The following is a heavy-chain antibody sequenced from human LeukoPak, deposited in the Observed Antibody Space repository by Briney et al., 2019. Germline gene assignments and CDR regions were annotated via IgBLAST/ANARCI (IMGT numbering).Heavy chain of an antibody. CDR1: GFTFSSYW. J-gene: IGHJ4*02. D-gene: IGHD5-18*01. Sequence: GGSLRLSCAASGFTFSSYWMSWVRQAPGKGLEWVANIKQDGSEKYYVDSVKGRFTISRDNAKTSLFLQMNSLRAEDTAVYYCARHLSGVTGYTYGRGIDYWGQGTLVTVSS. CDR3: ARHLSGVTGYTYGRGIDY. V-gene: IGHV3-7*01. CDR2: IKQDGSEK.